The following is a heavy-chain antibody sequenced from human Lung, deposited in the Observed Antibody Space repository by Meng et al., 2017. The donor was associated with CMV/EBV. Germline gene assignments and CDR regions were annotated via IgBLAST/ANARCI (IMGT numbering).Heavy chain of an antibody. CDR1: GFIFDDYV. Sequence: ESXMLSXASSGFIFDDYVMSWVLQPPAEGLEWVFGINWNGGSTGYADSVKGGFTISRDNAKNSLYLLMNSLRDEDTALYYCARGLMDYNNYGLPQLPTTQTIAYWGQGTXVTVAS. J-gene: IGHJ4*02. CDR2: INWNGGST. D-gene: IGHD4-11*01. CDR3: ARGLMDYNNYGLPQLPTTQTIAY. V-gene: IGHV3-20*04.